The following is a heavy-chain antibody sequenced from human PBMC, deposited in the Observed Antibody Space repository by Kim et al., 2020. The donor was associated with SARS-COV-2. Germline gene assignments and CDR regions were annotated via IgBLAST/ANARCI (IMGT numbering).Heavy chain of an antibody. CDR1: GVSITIDDYH. CDR3: AGDRGYGHHDY. J-gene: IGHJ4*02. CDR2: IYHSGRA. V-gene: IGHV4-30-2*01. D-gene: IGHD5-12*01. Sequence: SETLSLTCAVSGVSITIDDYHWSWIRQPPGKGLEWIGYIYHSGRAFYNPSLKSRVAMSVDTSVDQFSLRLSSVTAADTAMYYCAGDRGYGHHDYWGQGMLVTVSS.